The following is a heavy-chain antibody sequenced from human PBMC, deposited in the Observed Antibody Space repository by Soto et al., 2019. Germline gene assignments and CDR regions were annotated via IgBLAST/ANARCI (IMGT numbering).Heavy chain of an antibody. CDR3: ARFGSNSRARTAFPLDY. V-gene: IGHV4-34*01. CDR2: INHSGST. D-gene: IGHD3-10*01. Sequence: SETLSLTCAVYGGSFSGYYWSWIRQPPGKGLEWIGEINHSGSTNYNPSLKSRVTISVDTSKNQFSLKLSSVTAADTAVYYCARFGSNSRARTAFPLDYWGQGTLVTVSS. J-gene: IGHJ4*02. CDR1: GGSFSGYY.